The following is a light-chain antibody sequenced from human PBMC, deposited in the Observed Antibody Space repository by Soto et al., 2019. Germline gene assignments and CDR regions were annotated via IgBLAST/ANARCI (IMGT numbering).Light chain of an antibody. CDR1: QTVRNNY. V-gene: IGKV3-20*01. CDR3: QQYGSSLYS. CDR2: DAS. J-gene: IGKJ2*03. Sequence: EFVLTQSPGTLSLSPGERATLSCRASQTVRNNYLAWYQQKPGQAPRLLIYDASSRATGIPDRFSGGGSGTDFTLTISRLEPEDVAVYYCQQYGSSLYSFGQGTKLEIK.